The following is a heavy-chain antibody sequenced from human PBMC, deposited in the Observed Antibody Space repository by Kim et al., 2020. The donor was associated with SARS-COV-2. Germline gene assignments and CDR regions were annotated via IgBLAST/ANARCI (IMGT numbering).Heavy chain of an antibody. V-gene: IGHV3-74*01. CDR2: T. J-gene: IGHJ5*02. CDR3: ATGDWGYVGKIS. D-gene: IGHD7-27*01. Sequence: TNYADSVECRLTMDRDNAKNTLYLQMNSLRGEDTAVYYCATGDWGYVGKISWGPGTLVTVSS.